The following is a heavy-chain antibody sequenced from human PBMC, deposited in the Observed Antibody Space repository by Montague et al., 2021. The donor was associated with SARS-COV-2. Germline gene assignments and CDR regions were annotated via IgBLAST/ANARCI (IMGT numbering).Heavy chain of an antibody. Sequence: SETLSLTCTVSGASVSTYYWSWIRQSAGKKLEWIGRINNSGSTNYNPSLKNRVTMSLDTSKNLFSLNLSSMTAADTAVYYCARDRADYAFAYYHEMDVWGQGITVTVSS. D-gene: IGHD3-3*01. J-gene: IGHJ6*02. CDR3: ARDRADYAFAYYHEMDV. CDR1: GASVSTYY. V-gene: IGHV4-4*07. CDR2: INNSGST.